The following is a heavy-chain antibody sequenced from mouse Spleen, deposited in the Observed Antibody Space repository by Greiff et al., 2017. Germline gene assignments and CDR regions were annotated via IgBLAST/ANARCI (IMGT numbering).Heavy chain of an antibody. Sequence: VKLMESGPGLVQPSQSLSITCTVSGFSLTSYGVHWVRQSPGKGLEWLGVIWSGGSTDYNAAFISRLSISKDNSKSQVFFKMNSLQANDTAIYYCARNPLGEYYFDYWGQGTTLTVSS. CDR3: ARNPLGEYYFDY. J-gene: IGHJ2*01. CDR1: GFSLTSYG. D-gene: IGHD4-1*01. V-gene: IGHV2-2*02. CDR2: IWSGGST.